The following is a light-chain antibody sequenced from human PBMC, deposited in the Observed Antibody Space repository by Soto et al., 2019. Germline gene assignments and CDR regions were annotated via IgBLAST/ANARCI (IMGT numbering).Light chain of an antibody. V-gene: IGKV3-15*01. CDR2: GAS. Sequence: VMTQAPATLSVSPGERATLSCRASQTINNNIAWYQLKAGQVPRLLIYGASTMATDIPARFSGSGSGTEFTLTISSLQSEDFAEYHCQQYNSYPRTFGQGTKVEIK. CDR3: QQYNSYPRT. CDR1: QTINNN. J-gene: IGKJ1*01.